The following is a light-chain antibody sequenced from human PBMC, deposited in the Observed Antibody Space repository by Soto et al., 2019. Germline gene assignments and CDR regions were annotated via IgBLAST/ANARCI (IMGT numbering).Light chain of an antibody. Sequence: QSALTQPASVSGSPGQSITISCTGTSSDVGGYNYVSWYQQYPGKAPKLMIYDVSNRPSGVSNRFSGSKSGNTASLTISGLQAEDEADYYCSSYTISNTLVFGSGTQLTV. CDR3: SSYTISNTLV. J-gene: IGLJ1*01. V-gene: IGLV2-14*01. CDR1: SSDVGGYNY. CDR2: DVS.